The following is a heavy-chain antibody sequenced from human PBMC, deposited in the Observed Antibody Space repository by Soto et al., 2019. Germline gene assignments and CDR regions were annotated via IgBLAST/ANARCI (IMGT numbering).Heavy chain of an antibody. CDR1: GGSISSYY. Sequence: TLSLTCTVAGGSISSYYCSWIRQPSVKGLEWIGRIYTSGSTNYNPSLKSRVTMSVDTSKNQFSLKLSSVTAADTAVYYCARDKGRYCSGGSCYSYWFDPWGQGTLVTVSS. J-gene: IGHJ5*02. CDR3: ARDKGRYCSGGSCYSYWFDP. CDR2: IYTSGST. D-gene: IGHD2-15*01. V-gene: IGHV4-4*07.